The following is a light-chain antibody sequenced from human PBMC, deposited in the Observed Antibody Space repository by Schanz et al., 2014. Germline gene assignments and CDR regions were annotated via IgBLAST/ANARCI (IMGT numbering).Light chain of an antibody. Sequence: QSALTQPRSVSGSPGQSVTISCTGTSSDVGAYDYVSWYQQHPGKAPKLMIYGVSHRPSGVPDRFSGSKSGNTASLTISGLKAQDEADYYCSSYASGSTWVFGGGTKLTVL. CDR3: SSYASGSTWV. CDR1: SSDVGAYDY. CDR2: GVS. V-gene: IGLV2-11*01. J-gene: IGLJ3*02.